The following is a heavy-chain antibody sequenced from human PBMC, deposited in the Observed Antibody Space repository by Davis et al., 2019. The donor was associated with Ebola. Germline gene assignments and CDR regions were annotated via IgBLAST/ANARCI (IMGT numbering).Heavy chain of an antibody. CDR2: ISSSSSYI. Sequence: PGGSLRLSCAASAFSFSTYSMNWVRQAPGKGLEWVSSISSSSSYIYYADSVKGRFTIPRDPAKNSLYLQLNSLRAEDTAVYYWARRVPIAVAAYYYYGMDVWGQGTTVTVSS. D-gene: IGHD6-19*01. CDR3: ARRVPIAVAAYYYYGMDV. V-gene: IGHV3-21*01. J-gene: IGHJ6*02. CDR1: AFSFSTYS.